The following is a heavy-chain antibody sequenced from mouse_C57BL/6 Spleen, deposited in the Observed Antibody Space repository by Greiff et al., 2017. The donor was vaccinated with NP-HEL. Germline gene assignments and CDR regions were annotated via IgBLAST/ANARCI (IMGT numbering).Heavy chain of an antibody. CDR3: AKEDDGYRYFDY. D-gene: IGHD2-3*01. CDR2: IYPGDGDT. J-gene: IGHJ2*01. V-gene: IGHV1-80*01. Sequence: QVQLKESGAELVKPGASVKISCKASGYAFSSYWMNWVKQRPGKGLEWIGQIYPGDGDTNYNGKFKGKATLTADKSSSTAYMQLSSLTSEDSAVYFCAKEDDGYRYFDYWGQGTTLTVSS. CDR1: GYAFSSYW.